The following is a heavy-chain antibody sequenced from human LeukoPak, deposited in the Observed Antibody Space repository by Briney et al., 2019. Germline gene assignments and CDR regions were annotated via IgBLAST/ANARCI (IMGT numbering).Heavy chain of an antibody. J-gene: IGHJ4*02. CDR1: GFTFSSYS. D-gene: IGHD3/OR15-3a*01. Sequence: GGSLRLSCAASGFTFSSYSINWVRQAPGKGLEWVSSISGGSNYISYADSVKGRFTISRDNAKNSLYLQMNSLRAEDTAVYYCARGGQRNFDYWGQGTLVTVSS. CDR2: ISGGSNYI. CDR3: ARGGQRNFDY. V-gene: IGHV3-21*01.